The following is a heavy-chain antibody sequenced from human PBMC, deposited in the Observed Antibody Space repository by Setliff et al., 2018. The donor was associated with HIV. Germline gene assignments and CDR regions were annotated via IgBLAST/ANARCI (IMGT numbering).Heavy chain of an antibody. CDR3: ARGIRYYYDSTYFDY. V-gene: IGHV4-59*01. Sequence: PSETLSLTCTVSGGFSDRYFWSWVRQPPGKGLEWIGYIYTSDIIVYNPSLKSRVTISVDTSKNQFSLKLSSVTAADTAVYYCARGIRYYYDSTYFDYWGQGTLVTVSS. CDR2: IYTSDII. CDR1: GGFSDRYF. J-gene: IGHJ4*02. D-gene: IGHD3-22*01.